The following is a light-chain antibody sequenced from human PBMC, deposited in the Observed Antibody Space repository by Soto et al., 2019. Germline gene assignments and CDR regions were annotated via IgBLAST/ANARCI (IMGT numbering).Light chain of an antibody. CDR3: ASYASTTTLGV. V-gene: IGLV2-14*01. CDR1: RSDVGGYNY. Sequence: QSVLTQPASVSGSPGQSITISCTGTRSDVGGYNYVSWYQQHPGKAPKLTIYDVTNRPSGVSNRFSGSKSGNTASLTISGLQVEDEADYYCASYASTTTLGVFGTG. CDR2: DVT. J-gene: IGLJ1*01.